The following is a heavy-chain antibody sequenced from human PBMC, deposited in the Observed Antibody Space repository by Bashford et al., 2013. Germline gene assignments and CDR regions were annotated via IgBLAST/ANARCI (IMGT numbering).Heavy chain of an antibody. J-gene: IGHJ3*01. D-gene: IGHD4-17*01. Sequence: VRQAPGKGLEWVGRIRSKANSYATAYAASVKGRFTISRDDSKNTAYLQMNSLKTEDTAVYYCARGIYGDYPMDAFDVWGQGAVVTVSS. CDR2: IRSKANSYAT. CDR3: ARGIYGDYPMDAFDV. V-gene: IGHV3-73*01.